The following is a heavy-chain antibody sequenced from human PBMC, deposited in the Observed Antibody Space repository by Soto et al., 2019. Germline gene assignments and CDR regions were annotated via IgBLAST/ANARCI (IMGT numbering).Heavy chain of an antibody. Sequence: EVQLVESGGGLVQPGGSLRLSCEASGFTFSSFWLHWVRQAPGRGLEWVSRTNEDGSTINYADSVKGRFTISRDNAKNTLYLEINSRRGEDTAVYYGTRDMGGGGGYWGPGTLVTVSS. J-gene: IGHJ4*02. CDR1: GFTFSSFW. CDR2: TNEDGSTI. CDR3: TRDMGGGGGY. D-gene: IGHD3-16*01. V-gene: IGHV3-74*01.